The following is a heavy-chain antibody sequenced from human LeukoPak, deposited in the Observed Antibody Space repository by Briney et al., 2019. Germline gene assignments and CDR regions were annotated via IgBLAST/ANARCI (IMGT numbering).Heavy chain of an antibody. CDR2: IYPGDSDT. J-gene: IGHJ4*02. Sequence: GESQKISCKGSGYSFSSYWIGWVRQMPGKGLEWMGIIYPGDSDTRYSPSFQGQVTISADKSISTAYLQWSSLKASDTAMYYCARVSGLYCSGGSCYSYYFDYWGQGTLVTVSS. CDR1: GYSFSSYW. V-gene: IGHV5-51*01. D-gene: IGHD2-15*01. CDR3: ARVSGLYCSGGSCYSYYFDY.